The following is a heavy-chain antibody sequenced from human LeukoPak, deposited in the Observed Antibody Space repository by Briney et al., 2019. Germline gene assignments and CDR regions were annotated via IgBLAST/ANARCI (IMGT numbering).Heavy chain of an antibody. V-gene: IGHV4-34*01. CDR2: INHSGST. J-gene: IGHJ5*02. D-gene: IGHD4-11*01. Sequence: SETLSLTCAVYGGSFSGYYWSWIRQPPGKGVEWIGEINHSGSTNYNPSLKSRVTISVDSSKNQFSLMLSSVTAADTAVYYCARGYYSNWFDPWGQGTLVTVSS. CDR3: ARGYYSNWFDP. CDR1: GGSFSGYY.